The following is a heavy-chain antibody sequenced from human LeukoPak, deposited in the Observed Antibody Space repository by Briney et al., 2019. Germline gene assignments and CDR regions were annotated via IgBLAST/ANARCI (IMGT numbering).Heavy chain of an antibody. CDR3: ARDGYYYGSGSYSNSIDY. J-gene: IGHJ4*02. Sequence: SETLSLTCAVSVGSISSSNWWSWVRQPPGKGLEWIGEIYHSGSTNYNPSLKSRVTISVDKSKNQFSLKLSSVAAADTAVYYCARDGYYYGSGSYSNSIDYWGQGTLVTVSS. CDR1: VGSISSSNW. V-gene: IGHV4-4*02. CDR2: IYHSGST. D-gene: IGHD3-10*01.